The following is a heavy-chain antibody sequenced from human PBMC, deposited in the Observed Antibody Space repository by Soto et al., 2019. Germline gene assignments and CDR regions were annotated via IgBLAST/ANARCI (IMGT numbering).Heavy chain of an antibody. D-gene: IGHD1-26*01. CDR2: IKSKTDGGTT. J-gene: IGHJ4*02. V-gene: IGHV3-15*07. CDR1: GFTFSNAW. Sequence: PGGSLRLSCASSGFTFSNAWMNWVRQATGKGLEWVGRIKSKTDGGTTDYAAPVKGRFTISRDDSKDTLYLQMNSLKTEDTAVYYCTTDQWELPLFDYWGQGTLVTVSS. CDR3: TTDQWELPLFDY.